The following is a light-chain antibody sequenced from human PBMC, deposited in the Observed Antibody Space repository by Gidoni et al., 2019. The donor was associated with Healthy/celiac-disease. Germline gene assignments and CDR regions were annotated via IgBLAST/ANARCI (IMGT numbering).Light chain of an antibody. V-gene: IGKV1-17*01. J-gene: IGKJ1*01. Sequence: DIQMTQSPSSLSASVGDRVTIPSRASQVIRNDLGWYQQKPGKAPKRLFYAASSVQRGVPSMCSGRGSGTEFTLTTSSLQPEDVATYYCLQQDSYPPTFGQGTKVEIK. CDR2: AAS. CDR1: QVIRND. CDR3: LQQDSYPPT.